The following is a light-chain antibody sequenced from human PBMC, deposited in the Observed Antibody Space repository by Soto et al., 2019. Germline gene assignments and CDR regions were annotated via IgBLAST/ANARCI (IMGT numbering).Light chain of an antibody. CDR1: QSVSRSY. CDR2: ATS. CDR3: QQYGSSPYT. V-gene: IGKV3-20*01. Sequence: EIVLTQSPGTLSLSPGERATLSCRASQSVSRSYLAWYQQNPGQAPSLLIYATSSRATGIPDRFSGSVSGTDFTLSISRLEPEDFAVYYCQQYGSSPYTCGQGTKLEIK. J-gene: IGKJ2*01.